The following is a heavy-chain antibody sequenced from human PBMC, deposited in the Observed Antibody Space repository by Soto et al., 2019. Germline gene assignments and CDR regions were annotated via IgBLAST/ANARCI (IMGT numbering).Heavy chain of an antibody. V-gene: IGHV3-30*18. CDR1: GFTFSSYG. D-gene: IGHD3-10*01. Sequence: GGSLRLSCAASGFTFSSYGMHWVRQAPGKGLEWVAVISYDGSNKYYADSVKGRFTISRDNSKNTLYLQMNSLRAEDTAVYYCAKDLWFGEFNSYYFDYWGQGTLVTVSS. CDR3: AKDLWFGEFNSYYFDY. J-gene: IGHJ4*02. CDR2: ISYDGSNK.